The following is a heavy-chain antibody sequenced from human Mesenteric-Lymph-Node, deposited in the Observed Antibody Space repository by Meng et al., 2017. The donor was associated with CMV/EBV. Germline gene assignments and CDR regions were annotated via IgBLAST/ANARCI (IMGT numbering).Heavy chain of an antibody. V-gene: IGHV3-21*01. D-gene: IGHD2-15*01. CDR2: ISSSSSYI. Sequence: GESLKISCAASGFTFSSYSMNWVRQAPGKGLEWVSSISSSSSYIYYADSVKGRFTISRDNAKNSLYLQMNSLRAEDTAVYYCARRGSGGRAMDVWGQGTTVTVSS. J-gene: IGHJ6*02. CDR1: GFTFSSYS. CDR3: ARRGSGGRAMDV.